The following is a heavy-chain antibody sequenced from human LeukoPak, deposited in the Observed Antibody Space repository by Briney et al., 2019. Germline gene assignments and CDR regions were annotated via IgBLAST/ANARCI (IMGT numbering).Heavy chain of an antibody. CDR1: GFTFSSYA. CDR3: ASSYYYGSGSYYAPLDY. D-gene: IGHD3-10*01. J-gene: IGHJ4*02. V-gene: IGHV3-64*01. Sequence: GGSLRLSCAASGFTFSSYAMHWVRQAPGKGLEYVSAISSNGGSTYYANSVKGRFTISRDNSKNTLYLQMGSLRAEDMAVYYCASSYYYGSGSYYAPLDYWGQGTLVTVSS. CDR2: ISSNGGST.